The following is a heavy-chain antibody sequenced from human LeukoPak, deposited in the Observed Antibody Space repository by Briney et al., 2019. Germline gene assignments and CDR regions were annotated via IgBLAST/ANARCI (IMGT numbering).Heavy chain of an antibody. CDR2: INQDGSEK. Sequence: GGSLRLSCAASGFTFSGYWMSWVRQAPGKGLEWVATINQDGSEKYYVDSAKGRFTISRDNAKNSLYLQMNSLRAEDTAVYYCARDEDTTAPFDYWGQGTLVTVSS. CDR3: ARDEDTTAPFDY. D-gene: IGHD4-17*01. V-gene: IGHV3-7*01. J-gene: IGHJ4*02. CDR1: GFTFSGYW.